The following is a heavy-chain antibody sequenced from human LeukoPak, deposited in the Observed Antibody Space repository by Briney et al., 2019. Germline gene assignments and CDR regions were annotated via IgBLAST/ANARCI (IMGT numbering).Heavy chain of an antibody. V-gene: IGHV1-18*01. J-gene: IGHJ4*02. CDR1: GYTFTSYG. CDR2: ISAYNGNT. CDR3: ARVGQWELDRFHDY. Sequence: GASVTVSCKASGYTFTSYGISWVRQAPGQGLEWMGWISAYNGNTNYAQKLQGRVTMTTDTSTSTAYMELRSLRSDDTAVFYCARVGQWELDRFHDYWGQGTLVTVSS. D-gene: IGHD1-26*01.